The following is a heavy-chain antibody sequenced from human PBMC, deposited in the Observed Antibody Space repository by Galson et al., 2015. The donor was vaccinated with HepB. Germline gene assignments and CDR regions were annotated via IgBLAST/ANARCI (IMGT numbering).Heavy chain of an antibody. J-gene: IGHJ4*02. CDR3: ASDYFGSGRIDY. CDR2: ISYDGSNK. V-gene: IGHV3-30*04. CDR1: GFTFSTYA. D-gene: IGHD3-10*01. Sequence: SLRLSCAASGFTFSTYAMHWVRQAPGKGLEWVALISYDGSNKYYADSVKGRFTVSRDNSKNTLYLQMNRLRTEDTAVYYCASDYFGSGRIDYWGQGTLITVSS.